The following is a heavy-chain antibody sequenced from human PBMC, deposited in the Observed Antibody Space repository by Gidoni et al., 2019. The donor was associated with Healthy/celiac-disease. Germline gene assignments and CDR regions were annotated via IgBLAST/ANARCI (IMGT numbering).Heavy chain of an antibody. CDR2: ISAYTGNT. J-gene: IGHJ2*01. D-gene: IGHD3-10*01. CDR1: GYNFASDG. V-gene: IGHV1-18*01. CDR3: ARDPADPVHWYFDL. Sequence: QVQLVQSGAEVKKHGASVKVSCTASGYNFASDGISWVRQAPGQGLEWMGWISAYTGNTNYAQKLQGRVTMTTDTSTSTAYMGLRSLRSDDTAVYYCARDPADPVHWYFDLWGRGTLVTVSS.